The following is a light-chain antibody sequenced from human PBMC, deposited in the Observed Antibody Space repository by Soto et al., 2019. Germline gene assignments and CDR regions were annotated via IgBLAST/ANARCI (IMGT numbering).Light chain of an antibody. CDR2: DAS. V-gene: IGKV3-11*01. Sequence: VFSQSPCTVSLSPGETAALSCRASRSLSDNHLAWYQQRPGQAPRLLIYDASNRATGVPARFSGSGSGTDFTLTISSLEPEDFAVYYCQQRTNWPLTFGGGTKVDI. CDR1: RSLSDNH. J-gene: IGKJ4*01. CDR3: QQRTNWPLT.